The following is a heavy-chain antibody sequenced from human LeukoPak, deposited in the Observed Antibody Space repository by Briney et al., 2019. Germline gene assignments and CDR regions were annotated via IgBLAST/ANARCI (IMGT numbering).Heavy chain of an antibody. CDR2: IYSDGSGT. CDR3: ARETNFYRYMDV. Sequence: PGGSLRLSCAVSGFTVSSNYMSWVRQAPGKGLEWVSRIYSDGSGTSYADSVKGRFTISRDNAKSTLYLHMNSLRAEDTAVYYCARETNFYRYMDVWGKGTTVTVSS. J-gene: IGHJ6*03. CDR1: GFTVSSNY. V-gene: IGHV3-74*01. D-gene: IGHD3-3*01.